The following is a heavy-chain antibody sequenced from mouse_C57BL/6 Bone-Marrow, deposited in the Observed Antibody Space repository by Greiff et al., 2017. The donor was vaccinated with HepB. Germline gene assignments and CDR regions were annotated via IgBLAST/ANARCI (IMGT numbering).Heavy chain of an antibody. CDR2: IDPENGDT. D-gene: IGHD1-1*02. Sequence: EVQLQQSGAELVRPGASVKLSCTASGFNIKDDYMHWVKQRPEQGLEWIGWIDPENGDTEYASKFQGKATITADTSSNTAYLQLSSLTSADTAVYYCTSGDYGPPYWYFDVWGTGTTVTVSS. J-gene: IGHJ1*03. CDR1: GFNIKDDY. CDR3: TSGDYGPPYWYFDV. V-gene: IGHV14-4*01.